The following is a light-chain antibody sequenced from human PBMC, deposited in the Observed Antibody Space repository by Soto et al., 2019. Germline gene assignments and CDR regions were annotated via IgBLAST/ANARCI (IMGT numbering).Light chain of an antibody. CDR1: QSVSSSY. CDR2: GAS. CDR3: QQYGRSPLVT. J-gene: IGKJ5*01. Sequence: EIVLTQSPGPLSLSPGERATLSCRASQSVSSSYLAWYQQKPGQAPRLLIYGASSRATGIPDRFSGSGSGTDFTLTISRLEPEDIAMYYCQQYGRSPLVTFGQGTRLEIK. V-gene: IGKV3-20*01.